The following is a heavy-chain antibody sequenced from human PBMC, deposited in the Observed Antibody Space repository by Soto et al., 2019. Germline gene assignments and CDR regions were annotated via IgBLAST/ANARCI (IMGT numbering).Heavy chain of an antibody. Sequence: EVQLVESGGGLVQPGGSLRLSCIASEFTFNTYWMNWVRQAPGKGLEWVANIKEDGSEKNYVDSVKGRFTISRDNAKNSVYLQMNSLRGEDTAVYYWARDWGTPGRGSAVGYYYHYGMDVWGQGTTVTVSS. V-gene: IGHV3-7*05. CDR1: EFTFNTYW. J-gene: IGHJ6*02. CDR3: ARDWGTPGRGSAVGYYYHYGMDV. CDR2: IKEDGSEK. D-gene: IGHD1-1*01.